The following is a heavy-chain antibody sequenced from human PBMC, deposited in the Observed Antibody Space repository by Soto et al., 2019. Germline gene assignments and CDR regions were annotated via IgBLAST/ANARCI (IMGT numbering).Heavy chain of an antibody. CDR1: GFTFSSYG. D-gene: IGHD6-19*01. Sequence: GGSLRLSCAASGFTFSSYGMHWVRQAPGKGLEWVAVISYDGSNKYYADSVKGRFTISRDNSKNTLYLQMNSLRAEDTAVYYCAKDKEQWLKRSGSFDYWGQGTLVTVSS. V-gene: IGHV3-30*18. CDR2: ISYDGSNK. J-gene: IGHJ4*02. CDR3: AKDKEQWLKRSGSFDY.